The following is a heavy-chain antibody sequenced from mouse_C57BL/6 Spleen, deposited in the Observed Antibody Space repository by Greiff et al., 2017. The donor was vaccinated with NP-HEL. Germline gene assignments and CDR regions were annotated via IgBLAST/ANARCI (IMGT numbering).Heavy chain of an antibody. V-gene: IGHV7-3*03. CDR3: AEVAPDYYAMDY. CDR2: IRNKANGYTT. D-gene: IGHD1-3*01. Sequence: EVMLVESGGGLVQPGGSLSLSCAASGFTFTDYYMSWVRQPPGKALEWLGFIRNKANGYTTEYSASVKGRFTISRDNSQSILYLQMNALRAEDSATYYCAEVAPDYYAMDYWGQGTSVTVSS. J-gene: IGHJ4*01. CDR1: GFTFTDYY.